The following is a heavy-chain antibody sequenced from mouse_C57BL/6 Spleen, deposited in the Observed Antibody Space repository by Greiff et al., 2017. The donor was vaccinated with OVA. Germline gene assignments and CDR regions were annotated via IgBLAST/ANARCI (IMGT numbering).Heavy chain of an antibody. CDR2: IHPSDSDT. CDR3: AMGAQATYFDY. D-gene: IGHD3-2*02. CDR1: GYTFTSYW. J-gene: IGHJ2*01. Sequence: QVQLKQPGAELVKPGASVKVSCKASGYTFTSYWMHWVKQRPGQGLEWIGRIHPSDSDTNYNQKFKGKATLTVDKSSSTAYMQLSSLTSEDSAVYYCAMGAQATYFDYWGQGTTLTVSS. V-gene: IGHV1-74*01.